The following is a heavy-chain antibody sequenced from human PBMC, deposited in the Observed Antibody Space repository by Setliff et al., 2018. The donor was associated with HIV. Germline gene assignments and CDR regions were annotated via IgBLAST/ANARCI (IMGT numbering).Heavy chain of an antibody. CDR2: IYTSWNA. CDR1: GDSINSITYS. Sequence: SETLSLTCTVSGDSINSITYSWNWIRQLPGKGLELIGHIYTSWNAHYNPSLKSRLSISVDTSKKHFPPKLSSVTAADTAVYYRAAATGFYFDSTGYSTACDIWGPGRMVTVSS. V-gene: IGHV4-31*03. J-gene: IGHJ3*02. D-gene: IGHD3-22*01. CDR3: AAATGFYFDSTGYSTACDI.